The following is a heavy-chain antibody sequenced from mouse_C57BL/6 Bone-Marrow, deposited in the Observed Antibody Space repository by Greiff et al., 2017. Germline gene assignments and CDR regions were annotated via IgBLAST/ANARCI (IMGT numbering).Heavy chain of an antibody. Sequence: QVQLQQPGAELVKPGPSVRLSCKASGYTFTSYWMQWVKHRPGPGLEWNGEIDPSDSYTNYNQQFMGKATLTVDTSSSTAYMQLSSLTSEDSAVYDCASDYYSSSWYFDFWGKGTTVTVSS. CDR2: IDPSDSYT. CDR3: ASDYYSSSWYFDF. V-gene: IGHV1-50*01. CDR1: GYTFTSYW. J-gene: IGHJ1*03. D-gene: IGHD1-1*01.